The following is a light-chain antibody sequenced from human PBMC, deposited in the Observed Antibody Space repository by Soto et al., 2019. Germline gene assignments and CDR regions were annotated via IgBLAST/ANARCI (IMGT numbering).Light chain of an antibody. J-gene: IGKJ1*01. V-gene: IGKV3-20*01. CDR2: GAS. Sequence: EIVLTQSPCTLSLSPGERATLSCRASQSVGSRYLAWYQQKPGQAPRLLIYGASSRATGIPDRFSGSGSGTDFTLTVSRLEPEDFAVYYCQHYGRSPWTVGQGTKVEIK. CDR1: QSVGSRY. CDR3: QHYGRSPWT.